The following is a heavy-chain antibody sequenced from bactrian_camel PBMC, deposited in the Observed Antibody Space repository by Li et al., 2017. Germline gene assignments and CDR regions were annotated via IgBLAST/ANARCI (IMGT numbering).Heavy chain of an antibody. CDR2: IEGGGGMA. Sequence: HVQLVESGGGSVQAGGSLTLSCVRFGYSDSRACMAWFRQAPGKEREVVAVIEGGGGMAYVDSVKGRFTISKDSATSTLYLQMNSLKPEDTAMYYCAADYPPPNCRHRFGMLANWDRGTQVTVS. D-gene: IGHD1*01. CDR3: AADYPPPNCRHRFGMLAN. V-gene: IGHV3S26*01. CDR1: GYSDSRAC. J-gene: IGHJ4*01.